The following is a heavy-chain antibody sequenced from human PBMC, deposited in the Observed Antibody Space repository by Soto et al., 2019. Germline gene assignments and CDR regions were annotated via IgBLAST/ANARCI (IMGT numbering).Heavy chain of an antibody. CDR3: ERNWGSFDY. Sequence: QIPLKESGPTLAKPTQTLTLTYTFSGFSITTSGVGVGWFRQPTVNALEWRALIYWDDANRYSPSLKNRLTVTTDSSKNQVVLTLANIDPVDTATYYWERNWGSFDYWGPGARVTGPS. CDR2: IYWDDAN. V-gene: IGHV2-5*02. CDR1: GFSITTSGVG. D-gene: IGHD3-16*01. J-gene: IGHJ4*02.